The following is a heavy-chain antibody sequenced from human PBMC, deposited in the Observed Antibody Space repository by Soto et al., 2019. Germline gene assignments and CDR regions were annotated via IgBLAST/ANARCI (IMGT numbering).Heavy chain of an antibody. Sequence: GGSLRLSCAASGFTFSSYGMHWVRQAPGKGLEWVAVISYDGSNKYYADSVKGRFTISRDNSKNTLYLQMNSLRAEDTAVYYCAKSQQLTLCDYWGQGTLVTVSS. CDR2: ISYDGSNK. D-gene: IGHD6-13*01. V-gene: IGHV3-30*18. CDR3: AKSQQLTLCDY. CDR1: GFTFSSYG. J-gene: IGHJ4*02.